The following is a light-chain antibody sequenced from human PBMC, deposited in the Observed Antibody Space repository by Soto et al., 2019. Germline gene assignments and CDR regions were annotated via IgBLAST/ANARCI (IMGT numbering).Light chain of an antibody. J-gene: IGKJ1*01. Sequence: FHMTQAPASLSASVLDRVTITFLATQSISRSLNWYQQKPGKAPELLIYAASSLQSGVPSRFSGSGSGTDFTLTISSLQPEDSATYYCQQSYSALVAFGQGTKVDIK. CDR2: AAS. CDR1: QSISRS. CDR3: QQSYSALVA. V-gene: IGKV1-39*01.